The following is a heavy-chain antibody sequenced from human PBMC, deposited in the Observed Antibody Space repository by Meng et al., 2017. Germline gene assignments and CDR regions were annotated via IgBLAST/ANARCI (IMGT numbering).Heavy chain of an antibody. CDR3: ARDYYGSGSDSALD. J-gene: IGHJ4*02. Sequence: ASVKVSCMASGYTFTSYYMHWVRQAPGQGLEWMGIINPSGGTTTYAQKFQGRVTMTRDTYTSTLYMEMSSLRHDDTAVCYCARDYYGSGSDSALDWGQGTQVTVSS. CDR2: INPSGGTT. CDR1: GYTFTSYY. D-gene: IGHD3-10*01. V-gene: IGHV1-46*01.